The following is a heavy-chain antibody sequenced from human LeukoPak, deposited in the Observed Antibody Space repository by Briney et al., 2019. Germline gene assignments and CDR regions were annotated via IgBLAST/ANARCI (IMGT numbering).Heavy chain of an antibody. V-gene: IGHV3-49*03. CDR3: TRDGLGYCSGGSCGSAEYFQH. Sequence: GRSLRLSCTASGFTFDEYAMSWFRQAPGKGLEWVGFIRSKAYGGTTEYAASVKDRFTISRDDSKSIAYLQMNSLKTEDTAVYYCTRDGLGYCSGGSCGSAEYFQHWGQGTLVTVSS. CDR1: GFTFDEYA. J-gene: IGHJ1*01. D-gene: IGHD2-15*01. CDR2: IRSKAYGGTT.